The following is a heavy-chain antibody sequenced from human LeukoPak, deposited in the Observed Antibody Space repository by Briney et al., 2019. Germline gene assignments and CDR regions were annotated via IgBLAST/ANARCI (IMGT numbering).Heavy chain of an antibody. D-gene: IGHD1-14*01. CDR1: GFTFSSYA. V-gene: IGHV3-64*01. CDR3: ARAITDPYYYYYYMDV. Sequence: GGSLRLSCAASGFTFSSYAMHWVCQAPGKGLEYVSAISSNGGSTYYANSVKGRLTISRDNSKNTLYLQMGSLRAEDMAVYYCARAITDPYYYYYYMDVWGKGTTVTVSS. CDR2: ISSNGGST. J-gene: IGHJ6*03.